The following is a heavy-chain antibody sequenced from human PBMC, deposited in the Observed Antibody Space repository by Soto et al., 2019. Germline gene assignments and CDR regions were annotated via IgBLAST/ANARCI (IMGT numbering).Heavy chain of an antibody. CDR2: IYHTGTT. V-gene: IGHV4-4*02. Sequence: SETLSLTCAVSAGSISTTNWYVWVRQPPGMGLEWIGEIYHTGTTTYNPSLKSRVTMSVDTSKNQFSLRLSFVTAADTATYYCARILTVRGPLGYYYAMDVWGQGTTVTVSS. J-gene: IGHJ6*02. D-gene: IGHD3-10*01. CDR3: ARILTVRGPLGYYYAMDV. CDR1: AGSISTTNW.